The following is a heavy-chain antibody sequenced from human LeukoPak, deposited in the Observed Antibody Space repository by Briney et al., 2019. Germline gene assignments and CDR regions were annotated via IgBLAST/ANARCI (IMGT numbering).Heavy chain of an antibody. CDR3: ARANFLYCSSTTCLFDY. CDR1: GYTFTDYY. J-gene: IGHJ4*02. CDR2: INPNDGDT. D-gene: IGHD2-2*01. Sequence: SVTVSCKASGYTFTDYYMHWVRQAPGQGFEWMGWINPNDGDTNYAQKFQGRVTMTRDTSISTAHMEVSRLRSDDTAVYYCARANFLYCSSTTCLFDYWGQGTLVTVSS. V-gene: IGHV1-2*02.